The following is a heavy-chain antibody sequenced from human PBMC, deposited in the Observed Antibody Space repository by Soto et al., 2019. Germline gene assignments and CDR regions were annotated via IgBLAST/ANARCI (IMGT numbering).Heavy chain of an antibody. CDR1: GFTFSSYD. CDR2: IGTAGDT. D-gene: IGHD3-10*01. CDR3: ARGGGSGSYYYYYYMDV. J-gene: IGHJ6*03. V-gene: IGHV3-13*01. Sequence: GGSLRLSCAASGFTFSSYDMHWVRQATGKGLEWVSAIGTAGDTYYPGSVKGRFTISRENAKNSLYLQMNSLRAGDTAVYYCARGGGSGSYYYYYYMDVWGKGTTVTVSS.